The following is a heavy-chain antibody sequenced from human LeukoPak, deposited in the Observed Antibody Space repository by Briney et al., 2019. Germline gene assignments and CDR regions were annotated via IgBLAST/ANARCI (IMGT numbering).Heavy chain of an antibody. J-gene: IGHJ4*02. Sequence: GRSLRLSCAASGFTFSSYGMHWVRQAPGKGLEWVAVIWYDGSNKYYADSVKGRFTISRDNSKNTLYLQMNSLRAEDTAVYYCAKDSPPSLIDYGDYSGCFDYWGQGTLVTVSS. CDR2: IWYDGSNK. CDR1: GFTFSSYG. V-gene: IGHV3-33*06. D-gene: IGHD4-17*01. CDR3: AKDSPPSLIDYGDYSGCFDY.